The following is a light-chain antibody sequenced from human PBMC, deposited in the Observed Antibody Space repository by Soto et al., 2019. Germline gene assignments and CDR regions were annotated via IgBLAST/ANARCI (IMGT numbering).Light chain of an antibody. CDR1: QSIRSY. Sequence: DIQLTQSPSSLSASVGDKVTITCRASQSIRSYLNWVQQKPGKAPKLLIYDASSLQSGVPSRFSGSGSGTEYTLTISSLQPDDFATYYCQQYNSYSPPTFGQGTKVDIK. V-gene: IGKV1-16*01. CDR2: DAS. J-gene: IGKJ1*01. CDR3: QQYNSYSPPT.